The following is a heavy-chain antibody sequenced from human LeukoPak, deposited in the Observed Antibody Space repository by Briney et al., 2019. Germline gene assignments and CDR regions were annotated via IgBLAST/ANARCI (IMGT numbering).Heavy chain of an antibody. CDR2: ISAYNGNT. D-gene: IGHD6-13*01. J-gene: IGHJ4*02. CDR3: ARDTQIAAAGIAAGY. V-gene: IGHV1-18*04. CDR1: GYTFTSYG. Sequence: ASVKVSCKASGYTFTSYGISWVRQAPGQGLECMGWISAYNGNTSYAQKLQGRVTMTTDTSTSTAYMELRSLRSDDTAVYYCARDTQIAAAGIAAGYWGQGTLVTVSS.